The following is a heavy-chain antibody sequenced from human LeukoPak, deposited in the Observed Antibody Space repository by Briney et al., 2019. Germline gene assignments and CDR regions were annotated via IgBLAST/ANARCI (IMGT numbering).Heavy chain of an antibody. CDR1: GFTFSSYS. D-gene: IGHD1-26*01. J-gene: IGHJ6*02. Sequence: PGGSLRLSCAASGFTFSSYSMNWVRQAPGKGLEWVSSISSSSSYIYYADSMKGRFTISRDNAKNSLYLQMNNLRAEDTAVYYCARARSYYEYFYYGMDVWSQGTTVTVSS. V-gene: IGHV3-21*06. CDR2: ISSSSSYI. CDR3: ARARSYYEYFYYGMDV.